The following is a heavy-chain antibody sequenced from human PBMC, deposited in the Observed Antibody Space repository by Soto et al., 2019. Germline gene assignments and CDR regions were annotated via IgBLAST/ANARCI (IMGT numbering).Heavy chain of an antibody. V-gene: IGHV3-30*18. Sequence: QVQLVESGGGVVQPGRSLRLSCAASGFTFSSYGMHWVRQAPGKGLEWVAVISYDGSNKYYADSVKGRFTISRDNSKNTLYLQMNSLRAEDTAVYYCAKDGGVATNNWFDPWGQGTLVTVSS. D-gene: IGHD2-15*01. CDR2: ISYDGSNK. J-gene: IGHJ5*02. CDR3: AKDGGVATNNWFDP. CDR1: GFTFSSYG.